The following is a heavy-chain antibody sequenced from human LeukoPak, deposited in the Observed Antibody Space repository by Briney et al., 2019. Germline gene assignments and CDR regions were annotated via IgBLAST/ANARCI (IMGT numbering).Heavy chain of an antibody. J-gene: IGHJ4*02. CDR1: GYTFTSYG. Sequence: GASVKVSCKASGYTFTSYGISWVRQAPGQGLEWMGWISADNGNTKYSQQKLQGRVTMTTDTSTSTAYMELRSLRSDDTAVYYCARCSGGSCYLPFYYWGQGTLVTVSS. CDR2: ISADNGNT. D-gene: IGHD2-15*01. V-gene: IGHV1-18*01. CDR3: ARCSGGSCYLPFYY.